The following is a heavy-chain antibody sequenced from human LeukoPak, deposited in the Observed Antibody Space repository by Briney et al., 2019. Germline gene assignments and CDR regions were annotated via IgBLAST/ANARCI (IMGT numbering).Heavy chain of an antibody. CDR2: IYYSGST. D-gene: IGHD1-14*01. CDR3: ARVGIYMDGHYYYYYMDV. CDR1: GYSINTGYF. J-gene: IGHJ6*03. V-gene: IGHV4-61*01. Sequence: SETLSLTCTVSGYSINTGYFWGWIRQPPGKGLEWIGYIYYSGSTNYNPSLKSRVTISVDTSKNQFSLKLSSVTAADTAVYYCARVGIYMDGHYYYYYMDVWGKGTTVTVSS.